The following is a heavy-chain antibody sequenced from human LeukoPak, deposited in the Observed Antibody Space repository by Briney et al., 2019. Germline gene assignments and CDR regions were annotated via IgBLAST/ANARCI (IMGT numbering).Heavy chain of an antibody. V-gene: IGHV6-1*01. CDR1: GESVPSKNGA. J-gene: IGHJ4*02. CDR2: TYYRSKWYS. D-gene: IGHD6-19*01. CDR3: ARDVGTSGWHTFDY. Sequence: SQTLSVTCAISGESVPSKNGAWNWIRQSPSRGIEWLGRTYYRSKWYSDYAVSMNGRITINPDTSKNQFSLQLNAVTPDDTAVYYCARDVGTSGWHTFDYWGQGTLVTVSS.